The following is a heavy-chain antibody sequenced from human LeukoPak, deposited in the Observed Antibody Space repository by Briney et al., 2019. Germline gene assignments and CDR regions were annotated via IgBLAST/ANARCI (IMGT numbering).Heavy chain of an antibody. Sequence: PGRSLRLSCAASGFTFSSYGMHWVRQAPGKGLEWVAFIRYDGYNKYYADSVRGRFTISRDNSKNTLYLQMNSLRAEDTAVYYCAKDSSYSYGYSAYYMDVWGKGTTVTVSS. CDR2: IRYDGYNK. CDR3: AKDSSYSYGYSAYYMDV. CDR1: GFTFSSYG. J-gene: IGHJ6*03. V-gene: IGHV3-30*02. D-gene: IGHD5-18*01.